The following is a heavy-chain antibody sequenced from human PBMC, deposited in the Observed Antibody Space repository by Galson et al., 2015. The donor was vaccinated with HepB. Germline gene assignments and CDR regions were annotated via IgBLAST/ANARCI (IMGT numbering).Heavy chain of an antibody. V-gene: IGHV3-9*01. Sequence: SLRLSCAASGFSFGDYAMHWVRQVPGKGLEWVSGISWNRATIGYADSVKGRFTISRDNAKNSLYLQMNRLRAEDTAFYHCARSGAYIHCLDYWGHGTLLPV. CDR2: ISWNRATI. J-gene: IGHJ4*01. CDR1: GFSFGDYA. CDR3: ARSGAYIHCLDY. D-gene: IGHD3-16*01.